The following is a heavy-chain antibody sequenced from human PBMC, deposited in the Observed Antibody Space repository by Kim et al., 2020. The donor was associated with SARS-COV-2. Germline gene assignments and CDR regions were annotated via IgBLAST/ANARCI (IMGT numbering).Heavy chain of an antibody. J-gene: IGHJ4*02. CDR1: GGSISSSNW. Sequence: SETLSLTCAVSGGSISSSNWWSWVRQPPGKGLEWIGEIYHSGSTNYNPSLKSRVTISVDKSKNQFSLKLSSVTAADTAVYYCARDPGDSSGYYYEGYWGQGTLVTVSS. V-gene: IGHV4-4*02. CDR2: IYHSGST. CDR3: ARDPGDSSGYYYEGY. D-gene: IGHD3-22*01.